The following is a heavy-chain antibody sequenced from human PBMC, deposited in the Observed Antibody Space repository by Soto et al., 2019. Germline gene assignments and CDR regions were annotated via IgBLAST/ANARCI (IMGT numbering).Heavy chain of an antibody. CDR3: ASNYYDSSGTLGCY. CDR1: GGSFSGYY. J-gene: IGHJ4*02. CDR2: INHSGST. V-gene: IGHV4-34*01. D-gene: IGHD3-22*01. Sequence: QVQLQQWGAGLLKPSETLSLTCAVYGGSFSGYYWSWIRQPPGKGLEWIGEINHSGSTNYNPSLKSRVTISVDTSKNQFSLKLSSVTAADTAVYYCASNYYDSSGTLGCYWGQGTLVTVSS.